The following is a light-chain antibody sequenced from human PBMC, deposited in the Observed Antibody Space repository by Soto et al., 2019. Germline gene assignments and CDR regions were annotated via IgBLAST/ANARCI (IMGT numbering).Light chain of an antibody. CDR3: QQYGSSGT. Sequence: EVVMMQSPATLSVSPGERATLSCRASQSVSSSYLAWYQQKPGQAPRLLIYDASSRATGIPDRFSGGGSGTDFTLTISRLEPEDFAVYYCQQYGSSGTFGQGTKV. CDR1: QSVSSSY. J-gene: IGKJ1*01. V-gene: IGKV3-20*01. CDR2: DAS.